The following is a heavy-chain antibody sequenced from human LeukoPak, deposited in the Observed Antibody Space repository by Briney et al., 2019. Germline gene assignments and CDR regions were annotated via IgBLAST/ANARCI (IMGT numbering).Heavy chain of an antibody. V-gene: IGHV3-23*01. CDR3: AKDRVSPGFNWFDP. CDR1: GVIISSYA. J-gene: IGHJ5*02. D-gene: IGHD2/OR15-2a*01. Sequence: GGSLRLSCAASGVIISSYAMSWVRQAPGKGLEWVSAINGRGDNTYYADFVKGRFTISRDNSKSTVYLQMNSLRTEDTAVYYCAKDRVSPGFNWFDPWGQGTLVTVAS. CDR2: INGRGDNT.